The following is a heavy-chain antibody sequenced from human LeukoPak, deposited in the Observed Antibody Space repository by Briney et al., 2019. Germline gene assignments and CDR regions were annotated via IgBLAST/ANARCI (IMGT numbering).Heavy chain of an antibody. D-gene: IGHD6-19*01. V-gene: IGHV3-21*05. J-gene: IGHJ4*02. CDR1: GLTFSRYW. CDR2: ISSSSRYT. Sequence: GGSLRLSCAASGLTFSRYWMNWVRQAPGKGLEWVSHISSSSRYTNSADSVKGRFTISRDNAKNSLYLQMNSLRAEDTTVYYCAGDRSGWYVSYWGQGTLVTVSS. CDR3: AGDRSGWYVSY.